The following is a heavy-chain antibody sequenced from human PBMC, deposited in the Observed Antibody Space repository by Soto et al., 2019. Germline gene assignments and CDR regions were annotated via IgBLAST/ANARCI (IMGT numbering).Heavy chain of an antibody. CDR1: GLTLSSYG. CDR2: TSYDRSNK. J-gene: IGHJ6*02. CDR3: AKDLYCSGGSCYSGSDYYYGMDV. Sequence: PGGSLRLSCAASGLTLSSYGMHWVVKAPGKGLEWVAVTSYDRSNKYYADAVKGRFTIYRDNSKNTLYLQMNSLRSEDTAVYYCAKDLYCSGGSCYSGSDYYYGMDVWGQGTTVTVSS. D-gene: IGHD2-15*01. V-gene: IGHV3-30*18.